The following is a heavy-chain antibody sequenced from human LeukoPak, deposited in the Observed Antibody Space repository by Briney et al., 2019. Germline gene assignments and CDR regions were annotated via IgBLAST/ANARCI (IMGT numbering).Heavy chain of an antibody. Sequence: SETLSLTCTVSGGSISSGSYYWSWIRQPAGKGLGWIGRIYTSGSTNYNPSLKSRVTISVDTSKNQFSLKLSSVTAADTAVYYCARDPGGGVVIGAFDIWGQGTMVTVSS. CDR2: IYTSGST. V-gene: IGHV4-61*02. CDR1: GGSISSGSYY. J-gene: IGHJ3*02. D-gene: IGHD3-3*01. CDR3: ARDPGGGVVIGAFDI.